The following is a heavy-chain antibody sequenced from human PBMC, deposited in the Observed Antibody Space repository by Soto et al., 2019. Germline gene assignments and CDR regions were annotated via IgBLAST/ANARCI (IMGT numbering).Heavy chain of an antibody. CDR1: GFTFSSYW. V-gene: IGHV3-74*01. Sequence: EVQLVESGGGLVQPGGSLRLSCAASGFTFSSYWMHWVRQAPGKGLVWISRINSDGSTTSYADSVRGRFTISRDNAKNILYLQMNSLRAEDTAVYYCARVDYGDYWFDPWGQGTLVTVSS. J-gene: IGHJ5*02. CDR3: ARVDYGDYWFDP. D-gene: IGHD4-17*01. CDR2: INSDGSTT.